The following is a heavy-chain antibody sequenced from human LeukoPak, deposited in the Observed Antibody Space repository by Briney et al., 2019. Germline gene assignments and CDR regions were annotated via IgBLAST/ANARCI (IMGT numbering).Heavy chain of an antibody. J-gene: IGHJ4*02. Sequence: GGSLRLSCAASGFTFDDYAMHWVRQAPGKGLEWVSVIYSGGSTYYADSVKCRFTIPRDNSKNTLYLQMNSLRAEDTAVYYCARGYYDISGYLAWFDYGGQGTLVTVSS. CDR3: ARGYYDISGYLAWFDY. D-gene: IGHD3-22*01. CDR2: IYSGGST. CDR1: GFTFDDYA. V-gene: IGHV3-53*01.